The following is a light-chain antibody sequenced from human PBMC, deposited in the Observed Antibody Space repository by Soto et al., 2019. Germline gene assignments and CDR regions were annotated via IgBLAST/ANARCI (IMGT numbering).Light chain of an antibody. Sequence: EMVMTQSPAILSVSPGESATLSCRASQSVSNNYLAWYQQKPGQAPRLLIYGASTRAAGIPDRFSGSGSGTDFTLTISSLEPEDSAVYYCQQHLGRHTFGQGTKV. CDR2: GAS. J-gene: IGKJ1*01. V-gene: IGKV3D-20*02. CDR3: QQHLGRHT. CDR1: QSVSNNY.